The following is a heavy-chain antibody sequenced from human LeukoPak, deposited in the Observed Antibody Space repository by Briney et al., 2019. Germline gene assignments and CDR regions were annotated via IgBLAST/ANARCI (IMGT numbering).Heavy chain of an antibody. Sequence: GASVTVSCKASGGTFSSYAISWVRQAPGQGLEWMGRIIPILGIANYAQKFQGRVTITADKSTSTAYMELSSLRSEDTAVYYCANDMVPRPNWFDPWGQGTLVTVSS. V-gene: IGHV1-69*04. D-gene: IGHD3-10*01. J-gene: IGHJ5*02. CDR1: GGTFSSYA. CDR3: ANDMVPRPNWFDP. CDR2: IIPILGIA.